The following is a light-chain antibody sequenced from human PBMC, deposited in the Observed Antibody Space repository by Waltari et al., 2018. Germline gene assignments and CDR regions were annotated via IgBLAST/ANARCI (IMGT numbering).Light chain of an antibody. Sequence: QSALTQPAPVSGSPGQSMTISLPGTSSHSGAYNVFSSYQKHPGKAPKVMIYDVNNRPSGVSSRFSGSKSGNTASLTISGLQAEDEADYYCSSYTTGSTRYVFGSGSKVTVL. V-gene: IGLV2-14*03. CDR3: SSYTTGSTRYV. CDR2: DVN. J-gene: IGLJ1*01. CDR1: SSHSGAYNV.